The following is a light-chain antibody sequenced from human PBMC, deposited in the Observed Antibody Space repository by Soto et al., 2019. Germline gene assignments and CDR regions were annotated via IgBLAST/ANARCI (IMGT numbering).Light chain of an antibody. CDR3: QNYNSDSEA. CDR1: QAIRSW. CDR2: KAS. Sequence: DIQMTQSPSTLAGAVGDRVTSTCRASQAIRSWLAWYQQKPGKARKLLTYKASTLKSGVPSRFSGSGSGTEFTLTISSLQPDDFAPYYSQNYNSDSEACGQGTKV. V-gene: IGKV1-5*03. J-gene: IGKJ1*01.